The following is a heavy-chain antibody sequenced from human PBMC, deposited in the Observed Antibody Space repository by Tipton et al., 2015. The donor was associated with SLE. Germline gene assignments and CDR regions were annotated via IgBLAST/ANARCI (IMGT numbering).Heavy chain of an antibody. J-gene: IGHJ4*02. V-gene: IGHV1-3*01. Sequence: QSGAEVKKPGASVKISCKASGYSFTNHAMHWVRQAPGQSLEWMGLIHPDSGNTEYSQKFQDRVTITRHTSASTVYMELNSLTSEDTATFFCVRDDGRTWLIDSWGQGTLVTVSS. D-gene: IGHD3-22*01. CDR3: VRDDGRTWLIDS. CDR2: IHPDSGNT. CDR1: GYSFTNHA.